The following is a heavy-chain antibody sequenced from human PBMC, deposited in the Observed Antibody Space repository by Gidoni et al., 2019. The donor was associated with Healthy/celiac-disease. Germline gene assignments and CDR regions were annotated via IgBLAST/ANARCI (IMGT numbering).Heavy chain of an antibody. CDR1: GYTFTSYG. J-gene: IGHJ5*02. D-gene: IGHD3-3*01. CDR2: ISAYNGNT. V-gene: IGHV1-18*01. CDR3: ARDRHYDFWSGYFNWFDP. Sequence: QVQLVQSGAEVKKPGASVTVSCKASGYTFTSYGISWVRQAPGQGLEWMGWISAYNGNTNYAQKLQGRVTMTTDTSTSTAYMELRSLRSDDTAVYYCARDRHYDFWSGYFNWFDPWGQGTLVTVSS.